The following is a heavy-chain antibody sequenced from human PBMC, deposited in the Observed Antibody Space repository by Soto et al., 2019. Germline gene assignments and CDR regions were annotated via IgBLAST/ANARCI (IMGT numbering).Heavy chain of an antibody. D-gene: IGHD3-9*01. CDR2: INPNSGGT. J-gene: IGHJ6*02. Sequence: ASVKVSCKASGYTFTGYYMHWVRQAPGQGLEWMGWINPNSGGTNYAQKFQVRVTMTRDTSISTAYMELSRLRSDDTAVYYCARMDYYILTGTPYGMDVWGQGTTVTVAS. CDR1: GYTFTGYY. CDR3: ARMDYYILTGTPYGMDV. V-gene: IGHV1-2*02.